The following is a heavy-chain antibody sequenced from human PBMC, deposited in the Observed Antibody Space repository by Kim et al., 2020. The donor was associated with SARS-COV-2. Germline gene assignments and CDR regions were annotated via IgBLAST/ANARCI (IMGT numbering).Heavy chain of an antibody. V-gene: IGHV1-69*01. Sequence: ANYAQKFQGTVTIPADESTSTAYMGLSSLRSEDTAVYYCARKAGWRGIDYWGQGTLVTVSS. CDR2: A. J-gene: IGHJ4*02. CDR3: ARKAGWRGIDY.